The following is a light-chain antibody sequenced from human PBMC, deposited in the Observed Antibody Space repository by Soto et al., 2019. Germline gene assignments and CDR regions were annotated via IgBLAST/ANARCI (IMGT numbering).Light chain of an antibody. V-gene: IGKV3-20*01. CDR3: HQYGSSPQT. CDR2: GAS. Sequence: IVLTQSPGTLSLSPGERATLSCRASQSVTTQLAWYQQKPGQAPRLIIHGASSRATGVPDRITGSGSGTDFTLSISRLEPEDFAVYYCHQYGSSPQTFGQGTKVDIK. J-gene: IGKJ1*01. CDR1: QSVTTQ.